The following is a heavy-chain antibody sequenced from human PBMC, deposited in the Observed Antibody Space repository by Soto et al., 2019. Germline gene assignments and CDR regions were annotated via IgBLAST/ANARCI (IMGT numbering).Heavy chain of an antibody. J-gene: IGHJ4*02. CDR3: AKWTVVVVAATRGGYFDY. D-gene: IGHD2-15*01. Sequence: VQLLESGGGLVQPGGSLRLSCAASGFTFSSYAMSWVHQAPGKGLEWVSVISGSGGYTYYADSVKGRFTISRDNSKNTLYLQMNSLRAEDTAVYYCAKWTVVVVAATRGGYFDYWGQGTLVTVSS. V-gene: IGHV3-23*01. CDR2: ISGSGGYT. CDR1: GFTFSSYA.